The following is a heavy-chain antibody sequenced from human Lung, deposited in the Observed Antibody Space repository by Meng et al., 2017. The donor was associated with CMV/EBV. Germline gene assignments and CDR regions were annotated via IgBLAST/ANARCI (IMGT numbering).Heavy chain of an antibody. Sequence: SETLSLXCTVSGGSISSSSYYWGWIRQPPGKGLEWIGSIYYSGSTYYNPSLKSRVTISVDTSKNQFSLKLSSVTAADTAVYYCARDRDCSSTSCYDSVCWXQGTXVTGSS. CDR1: GGSISSSSYY. CDR3: ARDRDCSSTSCYDSVC. D-gene: IGHD2-2*01. J-gene: IGHJ4*02. V-gene: IGHV4-39*07. CDR2: IYYSGST.